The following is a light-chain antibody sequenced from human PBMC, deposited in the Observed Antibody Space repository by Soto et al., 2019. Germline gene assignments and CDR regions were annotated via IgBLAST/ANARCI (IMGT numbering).Light chain of an antibody. Sequence: DIQLTQSPSVLSASLGHSVTITCRASQRIDNFLNWYQQKPGKAPKLLIYGASSLQSGVPSRFSGSGSGTEFTLTISSLQPDDFATYYGQQYNSYSPWTFGQGTKVDIK. V-gene: IGKV1-5*01. CDR3: QQYNSYSPWT. CDR2: GAS. J-gene: IGKJ1*01. CDR1: QRIDNF.